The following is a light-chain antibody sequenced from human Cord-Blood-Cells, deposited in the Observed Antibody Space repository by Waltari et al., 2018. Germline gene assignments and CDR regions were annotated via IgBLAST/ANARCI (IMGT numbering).Light chain of an antibody. CDR1: QSVLYSSNNKNY. V-gene: IGKV4-1*01. CDR3: QQYYSTLFT. J-gene: IGKJ3*01. Sequence: DIVMTQSPASLAVSLGERANINCKSSQSVLYSSNNKNYLAWYQQKPGQPPKLLIYWASTRESGVPDRFSGSGSGTDFTLTISSLQAEDVAVYYCQQYYSTLFTFGPGTKVDIK. CDR2: WAS.